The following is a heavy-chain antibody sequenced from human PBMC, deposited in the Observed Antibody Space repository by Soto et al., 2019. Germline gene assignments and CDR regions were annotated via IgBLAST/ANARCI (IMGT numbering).Heavy chain of an antibody. V-gene: IGHV5-51*01. CDR1: GYSFTSYW. D-gene: IGHD3-3*01. CDR2: IYPGDSDT. J-gene: IGHJ4*02. CDR3: AKVYYDFWSGSHTPFFDY. Sequence: GESLKISCKGSGYSFTSYWIGWVRQMPGKGLEWMGIIYPGDSDTRYSPSFQGQVTISADKSISTAYLQWSSLKASDTAMYYCAKVYYDFWSGSHTPFFDYWGQGTLVTVSS.